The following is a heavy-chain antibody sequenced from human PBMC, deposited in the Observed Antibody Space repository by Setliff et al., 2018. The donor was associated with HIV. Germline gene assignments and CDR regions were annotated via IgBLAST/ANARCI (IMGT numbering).Heavy chain of an antibody. CDR1: GGSISRGSYY. D-gene: IGHD3-16*01. V-gene: IGHV4-61*02. J-gene: IGHJ4*02. Sequence: SETLSLTCTVPGGSISRGSYYWSWIRQPAGKGLEWIGRIYTNGNTNYNPSLKSRVTVSADTSRNQFSLKLYSVTAADTAVYYCARIFGFTTASYARGNDYWGRGTLVTVSS. CDR3: ARIFGFTTASYARGNDY. CDR2: IYTNGNT.